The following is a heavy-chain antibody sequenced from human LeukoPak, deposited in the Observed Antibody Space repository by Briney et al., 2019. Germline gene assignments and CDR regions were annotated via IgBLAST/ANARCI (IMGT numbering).Heavy chain of an antibody. CDR1: GGSISSSTYY. CDR2: IFYSGST. Sequence: KASETLSLTCTVSGGSISSSTYYWGWIRQPPGKGLEWIGTIFYSGSTYYNPSLKSRLTISVDTSMNQYSLRLSSVTAADTAVYYCARHLRPYFDYWGQGTLVTVSS. CDR3: ARHLRPYFDY. D-gene: IGHD3-3*01. J-gene: IGHJ4*02. V-gene: IGHV4-39*01.